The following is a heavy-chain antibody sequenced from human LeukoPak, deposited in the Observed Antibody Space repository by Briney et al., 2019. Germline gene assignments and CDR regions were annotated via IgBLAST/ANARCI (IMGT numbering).Heavy chain of an antibody. CDR1: GGSLSSSSYY. V-gene: IGHV4-39*07. J-gene: IGHJ4*02. CDR3: SKAGDTNYYRHGDY. CDR2: IYYSGST. Sequence: PSETLSLTCTVSGGSLSSSSYYWGWIRQPPGKGLEWIGSIYYSGSTYYNPSLKSRVTISVDTSKNQFSLKLSSVTAADTAVYYCSKAGDTNYYRHGDYWGQGTLVTVSS. D-gene: IGHD4-11*01.